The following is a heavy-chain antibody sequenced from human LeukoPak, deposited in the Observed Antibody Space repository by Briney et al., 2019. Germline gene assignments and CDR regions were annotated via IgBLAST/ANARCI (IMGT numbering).Heavy chain of an antibody. D-gene: IGHD1-26*01. Sequence: PGGSLRLSCAASGFTVNSNDMSWVRQAPGKGLEWVSAISGSGGSTYYADSVKGRFTISRDNSKNTLYLQMNSLRAEDTAVYYCAKDRRLDSGSYYWHDYWGQGTLVTVSS. CDR1: GFTVNSND. J-gene: IGHJ4*02. V-gene: IGHV3-23*01. CDR2: ISGSGGST. CDR3: AKDRRLDSGSYYWHDY.